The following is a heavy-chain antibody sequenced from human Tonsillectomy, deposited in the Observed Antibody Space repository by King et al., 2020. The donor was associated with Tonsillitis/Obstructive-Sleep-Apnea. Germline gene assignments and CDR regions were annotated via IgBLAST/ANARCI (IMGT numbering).Heavy chain of an antibody. CDR2: IKLDGSEK. V-gene: IGHV3-7*03. D-gene: IGHD5-24*01. CDR1: GFTFSSYW. J-gene: IGHJ3*02. Sequence: VQLVESGGGLVQPGGSLRLSCAASGFTFSSYWMSWVRQAPGRGLEWVANIKLDGSEKYYVESVKGRFTISRDNAKNSLYLQMNSLRAEDTAVYYCARPNTDGYNTHIWGQGTMVTVSS. CDR3: ARPNTDGYNTHI.